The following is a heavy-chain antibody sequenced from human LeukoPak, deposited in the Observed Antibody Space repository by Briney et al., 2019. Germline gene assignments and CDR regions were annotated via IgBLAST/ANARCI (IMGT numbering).Heavy chain of an antibody. V-gene: IGHV1-24*01. CDR1: GYTLTELS. D-gene: IGHD3-10*01. CDR2: FDPEDGET. J-gene: IGHJ4*02. CDR3: RGRITMEFVDSPDY. Sequence: ASVKVSCKVSGYTLTELSMHWVRQAPGKGLEWMGGFDPEDGETIYAQKFQGRVTMTEDTSTDTAYMELSSLRSEDTAVYYCRGRITMEFVDSPDYWGQGTLVTVSS.